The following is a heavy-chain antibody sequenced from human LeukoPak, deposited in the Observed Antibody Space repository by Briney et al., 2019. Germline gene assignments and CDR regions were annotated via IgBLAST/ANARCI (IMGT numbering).Heavy chain of an antibody. V-gene: IGHV4-39*06. J-gene: IGHJ6*03. CDR2: IYYRGRT. D-gene: IGHD6-19*01. CDR1: GGFISSSSYY. CDR3: ARVLPPEQWLVRDYYYMDV. Sequence: SETLSLICTVSGGFISSSSYYWRGIRQPPGKGLEWNGWIYYRGRTYYHRYPKSQVNISVDTSKNQFTLKLSSVTAADTAVYYCARVLPPEQWLVRDYYYMDVWGKGTTVTVSS.